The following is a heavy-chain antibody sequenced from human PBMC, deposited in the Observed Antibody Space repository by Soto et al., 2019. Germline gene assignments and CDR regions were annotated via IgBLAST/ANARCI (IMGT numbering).Heavy chain of an antibody. V-gene: IGHV3-23*01. D-gene: IGHD3-10*01. CDR1: GFTFSNYA. Sequence: EVPLLESGGGLVQPGGSLRLSCAASGFTFSNYAMSWVRQAPGKGLEWVSAISGSGGSTYYADSVKGRFTISRDNSKNTLYRQMNSLRAEDTAVYYCAKAPTNYGSGSYYYYWGQGTLVTVSS. J-gene: IGHJ4*02. CDR3: AKAPTNYGSGSYYYY. CDR2: ISGSGGST.